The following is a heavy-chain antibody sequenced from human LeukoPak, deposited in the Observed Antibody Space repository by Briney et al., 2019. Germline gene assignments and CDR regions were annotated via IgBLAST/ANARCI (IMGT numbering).Heavy chain of an antibody. CDR2: IIPIFGTA. CDR3: ARTLLLWFGGPFDY. J-gene: IGHJ4*02. CDR1: GGTFSSYA. D-gene: IGHD3-10*01. Sequence: ASVKVSCKASGGTFSSYAISWVRQAPGQGLEWMGGIIPIFGTANYAQKFQGRVTITADESTSTAYTELSSLRSEDTAVYYCARTLLLWFGGPFDYWGQGTLVTVSS. V-gene: IGHV1-69*13.